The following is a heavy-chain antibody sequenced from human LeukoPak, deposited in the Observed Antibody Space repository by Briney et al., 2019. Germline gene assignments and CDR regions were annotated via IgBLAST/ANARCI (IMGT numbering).Heavy chain of an antibody. D-gene: IGHD6-13*01. CDR3: ARDEYSSSWYSYYHYGMDV. Sequence: ASVKVSCKASGYTFTSYGISWVRQAPGQGLEWMGWISAYNGNTNYAQKLQGRVTMTTDTSTSTAYMELRSLRSDDTAVYYCARDEYSSSWYSYYHYGMDVWGQGTTVTVSS. V-gene: IGHV1-18*01. CDR2: ISAYNGNT. J-gene: IGHJ6*02. CDR1: GYTFTSYG.